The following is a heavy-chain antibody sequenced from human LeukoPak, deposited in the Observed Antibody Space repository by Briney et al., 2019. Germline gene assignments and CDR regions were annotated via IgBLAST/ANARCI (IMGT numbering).Heavy chain of an antibody. J-gene: IGHJ6*02. CDR1: GFTVSSNS. CDR3: AKFPGECV. D-gene: IGHD3-10*01. V-gene: IGHV3-23*01. CDR2: ISGSGGST. Sequence: GGSMRLSCAASGFTVSSNSMSWVRQAPGKGLEWVSAISGSGGSTYYADSVKGRFTISRDNSKNTLYLQMNSLRAEDTAVYYCAKFPGECVWGQGTTVTVSS.